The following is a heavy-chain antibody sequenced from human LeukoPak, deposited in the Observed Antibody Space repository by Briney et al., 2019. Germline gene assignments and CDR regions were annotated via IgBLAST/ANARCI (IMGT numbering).Heavy chain of an antibody. Sequence: PSETLPFNCTVSGYSISSGYYWGWIRQPPGKGLEWIGSIYHSGSTYYNPSLKSRVTISVGMSKNQFSLKLSSLTAADTAVYYCASYRSSWYDYFDYWGQGTLVTVSS. V-gene: IGHV4-38-2*02. CDR1: GYSISSGYY. J-gene: IGHJ4*02. D-gene: IGHD6-13*01. CDR3: ASYRSSWYDYFDY. CDR2: IYHSGST.